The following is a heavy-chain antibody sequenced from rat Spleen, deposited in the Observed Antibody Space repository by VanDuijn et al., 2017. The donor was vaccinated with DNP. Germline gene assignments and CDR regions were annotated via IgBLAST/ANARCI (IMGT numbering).Heavy chain of an antibody. V-gene: IGHV2S12*01. CDR3: TRDLKRYFDY. J-gene: IGHJ2*01. CDR2: ISSGGDT. D-gene: IGHD2-1*01. Sequence: QVQLQESGPGLVQPSQTLSLTCTVSGFSLTRDGVSWVRQPPGKGLEWMSSISSGGDTYYNPSLKSRLSISRDTSKSQVFLKVNSLHTEDTAIYFCTRDLKRYFDYWGQGVMVTVSS. CDR1: GFSLTRDG.